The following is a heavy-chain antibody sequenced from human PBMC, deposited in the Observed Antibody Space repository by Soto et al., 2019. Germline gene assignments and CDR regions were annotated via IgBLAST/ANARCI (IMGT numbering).Heavy chain of an antibody. J-gene: IGHJ4*02. CDR1: GYTFTSNV. CDR2: ISTYNGNT. D-gene: IGHD3-22*01. CDR3: ARQDIYYYFDGCLYAQTPFFDN. Sequence: ASVKVSCKASGYTFTSNVINWVRQAPGQGLEWMGWISTYNGNTHYAQNRQGRVSMTTDTSTTTAYMELRSLRSDDTAVYFCARQDIYYYFDGCLYAQTPFFDNWGQGTLVTVSS. V-gene: IGHV1-18*04.